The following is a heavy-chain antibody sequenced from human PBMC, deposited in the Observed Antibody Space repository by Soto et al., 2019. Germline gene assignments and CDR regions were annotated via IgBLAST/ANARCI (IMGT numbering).Heavy chain of an antibody. V-gene: IGHV3-30-3*01. CDR3: AREGYFWSGYSPPYYYYYGTDV. D-gene: IGHD3-3*01. Sequence: GGSLRLSCAASGFTFSSYAMHWVRQAPGKGLEWVAVISYDGSNKYYADSVKGRFTISRDNSKNTLYLQMNSLRAEDTAVYYCAREGYFWSGYSPPYYYYYGTDVWGQGTTVTVSS. CDR2: ISYDGSNK. CDR1: GFTFSSYA. J-gene: IGHJ6*02.